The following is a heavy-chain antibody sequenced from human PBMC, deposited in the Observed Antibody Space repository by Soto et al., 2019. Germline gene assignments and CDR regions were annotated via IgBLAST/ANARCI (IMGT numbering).Heavy chain of an antibody. CDR3: ARLTGDGIVGVYYFDY. J-gene: IGHJ4*02. Sequence: SGPTLVNPTQTLTLTCTFSGFSLSTSGMCVSWIRQPPGKALEWLALIDWDDDNYYSTSLKTRLTISKDTSKNQVVLTMTNMDPVDTATYYCARLTGDGIVGVYYFDYWGQGTLVTVSS. CDR2: IDWDDDN. D-gene: IGHD1-26*01. CDR1: GFSLSTSGMC. V-gene: IGHV2-70*01.